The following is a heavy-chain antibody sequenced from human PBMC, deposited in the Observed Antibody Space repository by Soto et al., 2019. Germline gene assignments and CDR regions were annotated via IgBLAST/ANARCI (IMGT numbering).Heavy chain of an antibody. CDR2: ISAYNGNT. CDR3: ARDHDYGDYEVPNYFDY. CDR1: GYTFTSYG. D-gene: IGHD4-17*01. V-gene: IGHV1-18*01. J-gene: IGHJ4*02. Sequence: ASVKVSCKASGYTFTSYGISWVRQAPGQGLEWMGWISAYNGNTNYAQKLQGRVTMTTDTSTSTAYMELRSLRSDDTAVYYCARDHDYGDYEVPNYFDYWGQGTLVTVSS.